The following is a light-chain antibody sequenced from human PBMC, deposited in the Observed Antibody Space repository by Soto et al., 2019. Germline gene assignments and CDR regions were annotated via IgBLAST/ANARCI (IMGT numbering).Light chain of an antibody. Sequence: EIVLTQSPGTLSLSPGERATLSCRASQSVSSSYLAWYQQKPGQAPRLLIYGASIRATGIPDRFSGSGSGTDFTLTIRSLEPEDFAVYYCQQYGSSPFTFGGGTQVEIK. CDR2: GAS. CDR1: QSVSSSY. J-gene: IGKJ4*01. V-gene: IGKV3-20*01. CDR3: QQYGSSPFT.